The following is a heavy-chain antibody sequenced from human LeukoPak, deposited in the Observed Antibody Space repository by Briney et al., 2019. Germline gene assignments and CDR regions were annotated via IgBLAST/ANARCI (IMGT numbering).Heavy chain of an antibody. J-gene: IGHJ3*02. Sequence: PSETLSLTCTVSGGSISTYYWSWIRQPPGKGLEWIGYIYYSGSTKYNPSLKSRVTISADTSKNQFSLNLSSVTAADTAVYYCARESREAFDIWGQGTMVTVSS. CDR3: ARESREAFDI. V-gene: IGHV4-59*01. D-gene: IGHD1-26*01. CDR2: IYYSGST. CDR1: GGSISTYY.